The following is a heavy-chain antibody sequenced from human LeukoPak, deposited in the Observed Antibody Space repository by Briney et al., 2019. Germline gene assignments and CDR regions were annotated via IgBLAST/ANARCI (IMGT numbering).Heavy chain of an antibody. CDR2: TYQRSKWYN. V-gene: IGHV6-1*01. CDR1: GDSVSINSAA. CDR3: ARSPSPYSSGWYFDY. D-gene: IGHD6-19*01. Sequence: SQTLSLTCAISGDSVSINSAAWNWIRQSPSRGLECLERTYQRSKWYNDYAVSVKSRITINPDISKNQFSLQLNSVTPEDTAVYYCARSPSPYSSGWYFDYWGQGTLVTVSS. J-gene: IGHJ4*02.